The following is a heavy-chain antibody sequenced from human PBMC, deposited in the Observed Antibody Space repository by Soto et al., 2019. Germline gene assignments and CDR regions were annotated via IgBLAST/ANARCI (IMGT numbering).Heavy chain of an antibody. D-gene: IGHD3-3*01. Sequence: GGSLRLSCAASGFDFSDHGMHWVRQAPGEGLEWVTVISYDGTAKYYKESVKGRFTTSRDNSKKTLYLQIDSLRVEDTAVYYCGKDEGRFLRNYFNYGIDVWGLGTTVTVSS. CDR2: ISYDGTAK. CDR1: GFDFSDHG. J-gene: IGHJ6*02. CDR3: GKDEGRFLRNYFNYGIDV. V-gene: IGHV3-33*03.